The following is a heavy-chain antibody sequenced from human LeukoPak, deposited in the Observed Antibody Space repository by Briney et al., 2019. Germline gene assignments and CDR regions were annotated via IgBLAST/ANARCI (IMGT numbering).Heavy chain of an antibody. V-gene: IGHV3-7*01. D-gene: IGHD6-19*01. CDR1: GFTFSSYW. CDR3: ASGSSGRYFLYFEY. J-gene: IGHJ4*03. CDR2: IKQDGAGK. Sequence: PGGSLRLSCAASGFTFSSYWMGWVRQAPGKGLEWVASIKQDGAGKHYVDSVKGRFTISRDNAENSLYLQMNSLRVEDTAVYYCASGSSGRYFLYFEYWGQGTTVTVSS.